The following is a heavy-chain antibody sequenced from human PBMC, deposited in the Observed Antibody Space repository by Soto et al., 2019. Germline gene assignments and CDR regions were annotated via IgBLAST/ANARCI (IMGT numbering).Heavy chain of an antibody. J-gene: IGHJ6*02. V-gene: IGHV4-39*01. Sequence: SETLSLTCTVSGGSISSSSYYWGWIRQPPGKGLEWIGSIYYSGSTYCNPSLKSRVTISVDTSKNQFSLKLSSVTAADTAVYYCARTLGYCSGGSCYSPYYYGMDVWGQGTTVT. CDR2: IYYSGST. CDR3: ARTLGYCSGGSCYSPYYYGMDV. CDR1: GGSISSSSYY. D-gene: IGHD2-15*01.